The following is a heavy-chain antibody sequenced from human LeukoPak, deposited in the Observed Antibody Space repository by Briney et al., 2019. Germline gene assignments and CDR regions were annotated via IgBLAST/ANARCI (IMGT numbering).Heavy chain of an antibody. CDR2: ITVRGDST. V-gene: IGHV3-23*01. CDR1: GFTFSNFA. D-gene: IGHD6-19*01. Sequence: GGSLRLYCAASGFTFSNFAMSWVRQAPGTGLEWVSTITVRGDSTHYADSVKGRFTISRDNSTSTLYLQMNSLRAEDTVLYNCTNDRGRWLVPLEDNYYDYWGQGTLVTVSS. CDR3: TNDRGRWLVPLEDNYYDY. J-gene: IGHJ4*02.